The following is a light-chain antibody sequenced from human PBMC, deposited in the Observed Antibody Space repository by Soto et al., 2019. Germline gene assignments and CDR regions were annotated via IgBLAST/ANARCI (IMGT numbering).Light chain of an antibody. V-gene: IGKV1-9*01. Sequence: IQLTQSPSSLSASVGDRVTITCRASQGISSYLAWYQQKPGKAPKLLIYAASTLQSGVPSRFSGSGSGTDFALIISSRQPEDFATYDCQQLNSYPITFGQGTRREIK. J-gene: IGKJ5*01. CDR1: QGISSY. CDR2: AAS. CDR3: QQLNSYPIT.